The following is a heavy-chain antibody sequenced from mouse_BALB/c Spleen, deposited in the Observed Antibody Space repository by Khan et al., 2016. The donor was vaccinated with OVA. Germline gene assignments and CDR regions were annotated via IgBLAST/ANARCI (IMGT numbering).Heavy chain of an antibody. D-gene: IGHD2-3*01. CDR2: IAPANGNT. CDR3: ARPSYDPRDFEV. CDR1: GYTIKDTY. V-gene: IGHV14-3*02. J-gene: IGHJ1*01. Sequence: VQLKQSGAELAKPGASVKLSCTASGYTIKDTYLHWVKKRPEQGLEWIGRIAPANGNTQYDPKFQGKATLTTDKSSTTSYLQLNSLTSEDNAVYYGARPSYDPRDFEVWGAGTTVTVSS.